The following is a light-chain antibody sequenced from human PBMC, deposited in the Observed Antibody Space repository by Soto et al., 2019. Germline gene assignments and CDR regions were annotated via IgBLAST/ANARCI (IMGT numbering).Light chain of an antibody. Sequence: QSVLTQPASVSGSPGQSITISCTGTSSDVGGYDYVSWYQLHPGKAPKLMVFEVSNRPSGVSYRFSGSKSGNTASLTISGLQAEDEADYFCSLYSSSTAYPFGTRTTSPS. J-gene: IGLJ1*01. V-gene: IGLV2-14*01. CDR1: SSDVGGYDY. CDR3: SLYSSSTAYP. CDR2: EVS.